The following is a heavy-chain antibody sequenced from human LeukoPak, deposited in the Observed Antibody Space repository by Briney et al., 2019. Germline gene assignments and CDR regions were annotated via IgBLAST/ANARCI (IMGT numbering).Heavy chain of an antibody. D-gene: IGHD3-22*01. CDR3: ARDSKYYYDPKPIDY. Sequence: ASVKVSCKASGYTFTSYGISWVRQAPGQGLEWMGWISAYNGNTNYAQKLQGRVTMTTDTSTSTAYMELRSLRSDDTAVYYCARDSKYYYDPKPIDYWGQGTLVTVSS. CDR2: ISAYNGNT. V-gene: IGHV1-18*01. CDR1: GYTFTSYG. J-gene: IGHJ4*02.